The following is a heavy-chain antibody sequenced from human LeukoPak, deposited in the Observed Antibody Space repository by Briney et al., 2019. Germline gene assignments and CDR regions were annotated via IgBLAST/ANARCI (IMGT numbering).Heavy chain of an antibody. D-gene: IGHD4-17*01. CDR1: GGSISSSNW. J-gene: IGHJ4*02. CDR3: ARDISYGDYDGDY. Sequence: SETLSLTCAVSGGSISSSNWWSWVRQPPGKGLEWIGEIYHSGSTNYNPSLKSRVTISVDKSKNQFSLKLSSMTAADTAVYYCARDISYGDYDGDYWGQGTLVTVSS. V-gene: IGHV4-4*02. CDR2: IYHSGST.